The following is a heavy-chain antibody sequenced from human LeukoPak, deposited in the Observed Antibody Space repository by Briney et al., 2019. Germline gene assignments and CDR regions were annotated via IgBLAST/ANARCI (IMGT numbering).Heavy chain of an antibody. CDR2: IYYRGST. D-gene: IGHD3-10*01. J-gene: IGHJ4*02. Sequence: SETLSLTCAVYGGSFSGYYWSWIRQPPGKGLEWIGSIYYRGSTYYNPSLKSRVTISVDTSKSQFSLELTSVTVADTAVYFCATGIVAIKSRFFDYWGQGSLITVSS. V-gene: IGHV4-34*01. CDR3: ATGIVAIKSRFFDY. CDR1: GGSFSGYY.